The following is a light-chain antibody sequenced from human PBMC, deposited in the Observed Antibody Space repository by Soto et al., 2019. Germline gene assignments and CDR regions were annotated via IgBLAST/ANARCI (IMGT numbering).Light chain of an antibody. Sequence: DIQMTQSPPSVSASVGVRVTITCRASQDISNWLAWYQQKPGKAPKLLIYGTSSLQIGVPSRFSGSGSGTDFTLTISNLQPEDFATYYCQQATTFPLSITFGQGTRLEIK. CDR2: GTS. CDR1: QDISNW. J-gene: IGKJ5*01. CDR3: QQATTFPLSIT. V-gene: IGKV1-12*01.